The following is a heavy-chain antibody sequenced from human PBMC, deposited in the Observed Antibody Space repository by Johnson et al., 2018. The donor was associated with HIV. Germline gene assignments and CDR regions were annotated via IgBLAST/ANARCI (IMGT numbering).Heavy chain of an antibody. V-gene: IGHV3-23*04. J-gene: IGHJ3*02. CDR2: ISGSGGST. D-gene: IGHD3-10*01. CDR3: ARSPGEADAFDI. Sequence: VQLVESGGGLIQPGGSLRLSCAASGFTFTYYAMSWVRQAPGKGLEWVSGISGSGGSTYYADSVKGRFTISRDNSKNTLYLQMNSLRAEDTAVYYCARSPGEADAFDIWGQGTMVTVSS. CDR1: GFTFTYYA.